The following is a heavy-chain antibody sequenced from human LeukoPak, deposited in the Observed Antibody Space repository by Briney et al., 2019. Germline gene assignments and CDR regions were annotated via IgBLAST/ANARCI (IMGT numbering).Heavy chain of an antibody. V-gene: IGHV1-18*01. CDR3: ASRYDGYDSSGYYLYYFDY. J-gene: IGHJ4*02. Sequence: GASVKVSCKASGYTFTSYGISWVRQAPGQGLEWMGWISAYNGNTNYAQKLQGRVTMTTDTSTSTAYMELRSLRSDDTAVYYCASRYDGYDSSGYYLYYFDYWGQGTLVTVSS. CDR2: ISAYNGNT. D-gene: IGHD3-22*01. CDR1: GYTFTSYG.